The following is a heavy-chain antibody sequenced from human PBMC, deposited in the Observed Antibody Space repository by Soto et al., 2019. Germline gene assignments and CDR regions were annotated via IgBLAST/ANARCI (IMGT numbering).Heavy chain of an antibody. D-gene: IGHD3-10*01. CDR1: GYTFTSFG. V-gene: IGHV1-18*01. J-gene: IGHJ6*02. Sequence: QVQLVQSGAEVKKPGASVKVSCKASGYTFTSFGISWVRQAPGQGLEWMGWISANNGNTNHAQKLQGRVTMTTDTSTSTAYMELRSLRSDDTAVYYCARGLFPSGSGIRSPTGMDVWGQGTTVTVSS. CDR2: ISANNGNT. CDR3: ARGLFPSGSGIRSPTGMDV.